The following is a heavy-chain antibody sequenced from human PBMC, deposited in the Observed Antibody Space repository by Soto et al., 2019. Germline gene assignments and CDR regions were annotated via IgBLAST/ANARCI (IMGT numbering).Heavy chain of an antibody. CDR2: IYPGDSDT. Sequence: PGESLKISCKGSGYSFTRYWIGWVRQMPGKGLEWMGIIYPGDSDTRYSPSFQGQVTMSADKSIGTAYLQWSSLKASDTATYYCARHRVEMATSIFYGMDVWGQGTTVTV. D-gene: IGHD5-12*01. CDR1: GYSFTRYW. J-gene: IGHJ6*02. V-gene: IGHV5-51*01. CDR3: ARHRVEMATSIFYGMDV.